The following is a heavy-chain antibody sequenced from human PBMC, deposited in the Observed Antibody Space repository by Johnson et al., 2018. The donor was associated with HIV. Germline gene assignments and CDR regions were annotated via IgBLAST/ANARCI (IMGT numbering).Heavy chain of an antibody. CDR3: ARVRSSSAYAFDI. V-gene: IGHV3-15*01. D-gene: IGHD6-13*01. Sequence: VQLVESGGGLVKPGGSLRLSCAASGFTFSNAWMSWVRQAPGKGLEWVGRIKTKTDGGTTDYAAPVKGRVTISRDDSKSTLYLQMNSLRAEDTAVYYCARVRSSSAYAFDIWGQGTMVTVSS. CDR2: IKTKTDGGTT. CDR1: GFTFSNAW. J-gene: IGHJ3*02.